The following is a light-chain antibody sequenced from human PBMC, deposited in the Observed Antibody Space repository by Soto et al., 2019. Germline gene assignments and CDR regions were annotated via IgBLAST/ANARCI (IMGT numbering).Light chain of an antibody. CDR1: SSNIGVNT. V-gene: IGLV1-44*01. J-gene: IGLJ2*01. CDR2: NNN. Sequence: QSVLTQPPSASGTSGQSVTISCSGSSSNIGVNTVSWYQQLPGTAPKLLIQNNNQRPSGVPDRLSGSKSGTSASLVLSGLQSDDEAEYYCAAWDDSLNGVLFGGGTKLTVL. CDR3: AAWDDSLNGVL.